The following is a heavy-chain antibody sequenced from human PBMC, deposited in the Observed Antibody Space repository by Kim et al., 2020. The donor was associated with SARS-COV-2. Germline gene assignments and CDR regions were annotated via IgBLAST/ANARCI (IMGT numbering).Heavy chain of an antibody. CDR3: ARDAWSGVGAIREFDY. CDR2: ISSGSTTI. J-gene: IGHJ4*02. CDR1: GFAFNTYT. Sequence: GGSLRLSCAAYGFAFNTYTMNWVRQAPGRGLEWVSSISSGSTTILYADSVRGRFTFSRDNAHNSLYLQMNSLRDEDTAVYYCARDAWSGVGAIREFDYWGQGTLVTVPS. D-gene: IGHD1-26*01. V-gene: IGHV3-48*02.